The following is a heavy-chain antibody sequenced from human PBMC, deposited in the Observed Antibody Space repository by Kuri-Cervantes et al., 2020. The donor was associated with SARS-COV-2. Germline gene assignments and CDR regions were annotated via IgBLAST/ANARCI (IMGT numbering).Heavy chain of an antibody. Sequence: ASVKVSCKASGYTFTSYAMNWVRQAPGQGLEWMGWINTNTGNPTYAQGFTGRFVFSLDTSVSTAYLQICSLKVEDTAVYYCARTNSGYYSRFDYWGQGTLVTVSS. CDR3: ARTNSGYYSRFDY. V-gene: IGHV7-4-1*01. CDR1: GYTFTSYA. J-gene: IGHJ4*02. D-gene: IGHD3-22*01. CDR2: INTNTGNP.